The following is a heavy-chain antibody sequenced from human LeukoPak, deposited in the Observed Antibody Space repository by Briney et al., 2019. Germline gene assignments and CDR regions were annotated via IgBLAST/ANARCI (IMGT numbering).Heavy chain of an antibody. CDR1: GYSFTNHW. V-gene: IGHV5-51*01. D-gene: IGHD1-26*01. CDR2: IYPGDSDT. J-gene: IGHJ4*02. CDR3: ARLPQWGGTYHFDY. Sequence: GESLKISCKGSGYSFTNHWIGWVRQMPGKGLEWMGVIYPGDSDTSYSPSFQGQVTISADKSISMAYLQWSSLTASDTAMYYCARLPQWGGTYHFDYWGQGALLTVSS.